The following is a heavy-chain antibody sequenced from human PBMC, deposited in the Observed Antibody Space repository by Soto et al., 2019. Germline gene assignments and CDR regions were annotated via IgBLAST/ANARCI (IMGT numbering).Heavy chain of an antibody. CDR3: ARTPGPIFGVVIRPSMGMDV. CDR2: INPSGGST. CDR1: GYTFTSYY. D-gene: IGHD3-3*01. J-gene: IGHJ6*02. V-gene: IGHV1-46*01. Sequence: ASVKVSCKASGYTFTSYYMHWVRQAPGQGLEWMGTINPSGGSTSYAQKFQGRVTMTRDTSTSTVYMELSSLRSEDTAVYYCARTPGPIFGVVIRPSMGMDVWGQGTTVTVSS.